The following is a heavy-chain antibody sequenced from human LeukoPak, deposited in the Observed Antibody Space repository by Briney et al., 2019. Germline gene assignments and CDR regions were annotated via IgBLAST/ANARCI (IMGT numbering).Heavy chain of an antibody. CDR2: IYYSGST. V-gene: IGHV4-39*07. J-gene: IGHJ4*02. CDR3: ARRTYGRSSSRYFDY. CDR1: GGSISSSSYY. D-gene: IGHD6-6*01. Sequence: PSETLSLTCTVSGGSISSSSYYWGWIRQPPGKGLEWIGSIYYSGSTYYNPSLKSRVTISVDTSKNQFSLKLSSVTAADTAVYYCARRTYGRSSSRYFDYWGQGTLVTVSS.